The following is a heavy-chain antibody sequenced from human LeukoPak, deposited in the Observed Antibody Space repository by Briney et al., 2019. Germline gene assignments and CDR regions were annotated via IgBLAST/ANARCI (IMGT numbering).Heavy chain of an antibody. CDR1: GYTFTGDY. J-gene: IGHJ4*02. V-gene: IGHV1-2*02. Sequence: GASVKVSCKASGYTFTGDYMHWVRQAPGQGLEWMGWINPNSGGTDYAQKFQGRVTMTRDTSISTAYMELSSLRSEDTAVYYCAREGTYGGPSYWGQGTLVTVSS. D-gene: IGHD4-23*01. CDR2: INPNSGGT. CDR3: AREGTYGGPSY.